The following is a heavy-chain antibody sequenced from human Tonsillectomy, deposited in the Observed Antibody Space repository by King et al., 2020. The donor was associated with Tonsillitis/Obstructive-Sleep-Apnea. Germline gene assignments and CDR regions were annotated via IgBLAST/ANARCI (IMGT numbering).Heavy chain of an antibody. V-gene: IGHV2-5*02. Sequence: ITLKESGPTLVKPTQTLTLTCTFSGFSLSTSGVGVGWIRQPPGKALEWLALIYWDDDKRYSPSLKSRLTITKDTPKNQVVLTMTNMDPVDTATYYCAPTWGRDYGLGAFDIWGQGTMVTVSS. CDR2: IYWDDDK. CDR1: GFSLSTSGVG. J-gene: IGHJ3*02. D-gene: IGHD4-17*01. CDR3: APTWGRDYGLGAFDI.